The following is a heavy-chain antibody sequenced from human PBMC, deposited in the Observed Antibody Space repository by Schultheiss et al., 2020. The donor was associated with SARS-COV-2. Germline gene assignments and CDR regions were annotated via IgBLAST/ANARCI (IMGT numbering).Heavy chain of an antibody. J-gene: IGHJ4*02. CDR1: GYSISSGYY. CDR3: ARAPSGTYSSPIVY. Sequence: SETLSLTCAVSGYSISSGYYWGWIRQPPGKGLEWIGEINHSGSTSYNPSLKSRVSISVDKSKNQFSLWLSSLTAADTAVYYCARAPSGTYSSPIVYWGQGTLVTVSS. CDR2: INHSGST. D-gene: IGHD1-26*01. V-gene: IGHV4-38-2*01.